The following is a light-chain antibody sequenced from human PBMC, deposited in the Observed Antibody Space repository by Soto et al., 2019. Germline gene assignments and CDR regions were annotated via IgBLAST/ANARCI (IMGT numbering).Light chain of an antibody. V-gene: IGLV1-36*01. J-gene: IGLJ2*01. CDR2: FDD. Sequence: QSVLTQPPSLSAAPRQRVTISCFGSSSNIRTNAVHWYQQLPGRAPKVLIYFDDLLPSGVSDRFSGSKSGTSASLAISGVQSEDEADYYCAAWDDNLNGPVFGGGTKVTVL. CDR1: SSNIRTNA. CDR3: AAWDDNLNGPV.